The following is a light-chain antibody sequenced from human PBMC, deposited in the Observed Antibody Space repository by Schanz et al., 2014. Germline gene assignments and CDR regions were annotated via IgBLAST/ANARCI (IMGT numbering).Light chain of an antibody. CDR2: DVG. J-gene: IGLJ2*01. V-gene: IGLV2-14*03. CDR1: SSDIGNYDY. Sequence: QSALTQPASVSGSPGQSITISCTGTSSDIGNYDYVSWYRQHPGKASKLIIYDVGDRPSGVSNRFSGSKSGNTASLTVSGLQAEDEAVYYCSSYADSNNVVFGGGTKLTVL. CDR3: SSYADSNNVV.